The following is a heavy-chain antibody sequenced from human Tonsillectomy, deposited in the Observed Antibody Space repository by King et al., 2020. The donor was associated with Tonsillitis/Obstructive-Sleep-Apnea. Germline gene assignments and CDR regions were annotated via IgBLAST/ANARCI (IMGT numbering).Heavy chain of an antibody. J-gene: IGHJ6*03. D-gene: IGHD3-9*01. CDR1: GYTVTNYY. Sequence: VQLVESGAEVKKPGASVKVSCKASGYTVTNYYMHWVRQAPGQGLEWMGLINPSGGSTSYAQKFQGRVTMTRDTSTSTVYMELSSLRSEDTAVYYCARDSDSLTGYSGAYYYYYVDVWGKGTTVTVSS. CDR2: INPSGGST. V-gene: IGHV1-46*01. CDR3: ARDSDSLTGYSGAYYYYYVDV.